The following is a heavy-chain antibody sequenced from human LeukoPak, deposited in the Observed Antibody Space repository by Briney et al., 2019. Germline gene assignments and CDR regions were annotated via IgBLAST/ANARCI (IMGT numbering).Heavy chain of an antibody. CDR3: ARNDNWNLSP. V-gene: IGHV1-8*03. D-gene: IGHD1-7*01. CDR2: MSPNSGKT. Sequence: ASVKVSCKASGYTFMNYNINWVRQATGQGLEWMGWMSPNSGKTGYAQKFQGRVTITRNTSISTAYKELSSLRSEDTAVYYCARNDNWNLSPWGQGTLVTVSS. CDR1: GYTFMNYN. J-gene: IGHJ5*02.